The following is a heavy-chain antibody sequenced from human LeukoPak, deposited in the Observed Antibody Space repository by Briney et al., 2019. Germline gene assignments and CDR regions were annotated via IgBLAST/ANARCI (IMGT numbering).Heavy chain of an antibody. J-gene: IGHJ3*02. CDR3: ANQYSSGWYGEAFDI. CDR1: GFTFSSYW. CDR2: IKQDGSEK. V-gene: IGHV3-7*01. D-gene: IGHD6-19*01. Sequence: GGSLRLSCAASGFTFSSYWMSWVRQAPGKGLEWVANIKQDGSEKYYVDSVKGRFTISRDNAKNSLYLQMNSLRAEDTAVYYCANQYSSGWYGEAFDIWGQGTMVTVYS.